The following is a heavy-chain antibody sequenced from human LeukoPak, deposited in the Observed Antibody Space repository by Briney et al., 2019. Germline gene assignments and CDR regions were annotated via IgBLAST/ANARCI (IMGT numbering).Heavy chain of an antibody. J-gene: IGHJ5*02. D-gene: IGHD6-6*01. CDR1: GGSFSGYY. CDR2: INHSGST. Sequence: PSETLSLTCAVYGGSFSGYYWSWIRQPPGKGLEWIGEINHSGSTNYNPSLKSRVTISVDTSKNQFSLKLSSVTAADTAVYYCARGTAARAGSSWGQGTLVTVSS. CDR3: ARGTAARAGSS. V-gene: IGHV4-34*01.